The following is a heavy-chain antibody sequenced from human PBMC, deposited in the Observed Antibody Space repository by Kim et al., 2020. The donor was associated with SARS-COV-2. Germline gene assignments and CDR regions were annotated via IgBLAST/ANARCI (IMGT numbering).Heavy chain of an antibody. D-gene: IGHD3-22*01. V-gene: IGHV4-31*03. CDR3: ARSYDSSGSIDY. J-gene: IGHJ4*02. CDR2: IYYSGST. Sequence: SETLSLTCTVSGGSISSGGYYWSWIRQHPGKGLEWIGYIYYSGSTYYNPSLKSRVTISVDTSKNQFSLKLSSVTAADTAVYYCARSYDSSGSIDYWGQGTLVTVSS. CDR1: GGSISSGGYY.